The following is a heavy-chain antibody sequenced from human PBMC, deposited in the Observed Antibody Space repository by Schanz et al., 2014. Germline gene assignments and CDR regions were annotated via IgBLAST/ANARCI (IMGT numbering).Heavy chain of an antibody. D-gene: IGHD3-3*01. CDR3: ARGVRIDY. Sequence: EVQLVESGGGLVQPGGSLRLSCAASAFIFRSYSMHWVRQAPEKGLEWVSYISRSSSTIYYADSVKGRFTITRDNAKNSLYLQMNSLTDEDTAVYYCARGVRIDYWGQGTLVTGSS. CDR1: AFIFRSYS. J-gene: IGHJ4*02. V-gene: IGHV3-48*02. CDR2: ISRSSSTI.